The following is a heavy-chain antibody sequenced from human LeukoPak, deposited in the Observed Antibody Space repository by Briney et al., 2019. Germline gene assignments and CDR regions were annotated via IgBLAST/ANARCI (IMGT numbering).Heavy chain of an antibody. V-gene: IGHV3-7*05. CDR2: IKKDGSEK. CDR3: AGWGTYSSSWFGAFDI. CDR1: GFTFSKYW. Sequence: PGGSLRLSCAASGFTFSKYWMSWVRQAPGKGLEWVANIKKDGSEKYYLDSVKGRFTTSRDNAKNSLHLQMDSLRAEDTAVYYCAGWGTYSSSWFGAFDIWGQGTTVPLYS. J-gene: IGHJ3*02. D-gene: IGHD6-13*01.